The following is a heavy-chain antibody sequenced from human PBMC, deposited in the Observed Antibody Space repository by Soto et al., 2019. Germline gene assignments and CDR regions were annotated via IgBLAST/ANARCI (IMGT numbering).Heavy chain of an antibody. V-gene: IGHV5-51*01. CDR1: GYSFTNYW. D-gene: IGHD3-9*01. CDR3: ARHPPTYYDILTGSDGALAI. CDR2: IYPGDSDT. J-gene: IGHJ3*02. Sequence: GESLKISCKGSGYSFTNYWIAWVRQMPGKGLEWMGIIYPGDSDTRYSPSFQGQVSISADKSISTAYLQWSSLKASDTAMYYCARHPPTYYDILTGSDGALAIWGRGTVVTVSS.